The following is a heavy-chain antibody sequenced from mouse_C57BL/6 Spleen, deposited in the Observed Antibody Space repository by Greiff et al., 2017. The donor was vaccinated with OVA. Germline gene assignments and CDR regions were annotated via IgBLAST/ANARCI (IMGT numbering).Heavy chain of an antibody. Sequence: QVQLQQSGAELVRPGTSVKVSCKASGYAFTNYLIEWVKQRPGQGLEWIGVINPGSGGTNYNEKFKGKATLTADKSSSTAYMQLSSLTSEDSAVYFCARSDWEYYYAMDYWGQGTSVTVSS. J-gene: IGHJ4*01. V-gene: IGHV1-54*01. CDR1: GYAFTNYL. D-gene: IGHD4-1*01. CDR2: INPGSGGT. CDR3: ARSDWEYYYAMDY.